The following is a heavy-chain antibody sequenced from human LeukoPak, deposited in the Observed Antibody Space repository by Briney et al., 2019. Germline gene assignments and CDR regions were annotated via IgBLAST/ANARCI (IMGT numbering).Heavy chain of an antibody. CDR2: IYTSGST. CDR1: GGSISSYY. J-gene: IGHJ6*03. Sequence: SETLSLTCTVSGGSISSYYWSLIRQPAGKGLEWIGRIYTSGSTNYNPSLKSRVTMSVDTSKNQFSLKLSSVTAADTAVYYCARDPDYDFWSGYRGPYMDVWGKGTTVTVSS. CDR3: ARDPDYDFWSGYRGPYMDV. V-gene: IGHV4-4*07. D-gene: IGHD3-3*01.